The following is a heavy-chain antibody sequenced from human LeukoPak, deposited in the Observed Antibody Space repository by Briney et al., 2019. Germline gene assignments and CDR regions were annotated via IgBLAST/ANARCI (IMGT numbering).Heavy chain of an antibody. D-gene: IGHD6-6*01. J-gene: IGHJ6*02. Sequence: PSESLSLTCTVSGGSVSSDNYYWSWIRQPPGKGLELIGYIYYSGSTTYNPSLKSRVTISVDTSKSQFSLKLNSVTAADTAVYYCARVFGYSTSSGYYHYGMDVWGQGTTVTVSS. CDR3: ARVFGYSTSSGYYHYGMDV. V-gene: IGHV4-61*01. CDR2: IYYSGST. CDR1: GGSVSSDNYY.